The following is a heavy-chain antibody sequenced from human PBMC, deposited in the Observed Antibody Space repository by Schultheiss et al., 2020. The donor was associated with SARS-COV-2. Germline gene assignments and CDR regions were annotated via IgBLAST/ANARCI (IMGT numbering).Heavy chain of an antibody. D-gene: IGHD5-18*01. CDR1: GFTVSSNY. J-gene: IGHJ4*02. Sequence: GGSLRLSCAASGFTVSSNYMSWVRQAPGKGLEWVSVIYSGGSTYYADSVKGGFTMSRHNSKNTLYLQMNSLRAEDTAVYYCAREGYSYGLAYFDYWGQGTLVTVSS. CDR3: AREGYSYGLAYFDY. CDR2: IYSGGST. V-gene: IGHV3-53*04.